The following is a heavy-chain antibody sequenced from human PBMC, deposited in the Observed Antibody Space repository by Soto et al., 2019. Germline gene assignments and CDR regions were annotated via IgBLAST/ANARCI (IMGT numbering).Heavy chain of an antibody. CDR2: IYYSGST. CDR3: ARRYGYGFEY. Sequence: QVQLQESGPGLVKPSETLSLTCTVSGGSISSYYWSWIRQPPGKGLEWIGYIYYSGSTNYHPSLTSGVTISVDTSKTQSSLKLSSVTAADTAVYYCARRYGYGFEYWGQGTLVTVSS. J-gene: IGHJ4*02. CDR1: GGSISSYY. V-gene: IGHV4-59*08. D-gene: IGHD4-17*01.